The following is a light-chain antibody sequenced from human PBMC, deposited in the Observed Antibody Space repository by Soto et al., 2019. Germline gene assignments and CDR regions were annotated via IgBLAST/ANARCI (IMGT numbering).Light chain of an antibody. CDR2: GAS. V-gene: IGKV3-15*01. CDR3: QQHNSWPLT. CDR1: QSVNSN. Sequence: EIAMTQSPATLSVSPGERATLSCRASQSVNSNLAWYQQKPGQAPRLLIYGASTRATVLPARFSGSGSGTEFTVTISSLQPEDFAVYYCQQHNSWPLTFGGGTKVEIK. J-gene: IGKJ4*01.